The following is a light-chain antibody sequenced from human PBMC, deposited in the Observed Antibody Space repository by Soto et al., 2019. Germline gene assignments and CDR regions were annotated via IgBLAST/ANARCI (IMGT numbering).Light chain of an antibody. Sequence: IVMTQSPATLSSSPGEGPTMSCRASQSVSSKLAWYQQKPGQAPRLLIYGASTRATGIPARFSGSGSGTEFTLIISSLQSEDSAVYYCQHYNSCLGTFGQGTKVDIK. CDR1: QSVSSK. CDR3: QHYNSCLGT. J-gene: IGKJ1*01. V-gene: IGKV3-15*01. CDR2: GAS.